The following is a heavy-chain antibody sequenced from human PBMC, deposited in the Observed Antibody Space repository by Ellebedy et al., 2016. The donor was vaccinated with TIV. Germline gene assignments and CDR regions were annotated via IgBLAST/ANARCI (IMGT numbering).Heavy chain of an antibody. V-gene: IGHV3-30-3*01. J-gene: IGHJ4*02. CDR2: TSYDVSSK. Sequence: GESLKISCAASGFTFSSYAMHWVRQAPGKGLEWVAVTSYDVSSKYYADSVQGRFTISRDNSKNTLYLQMNSLIPEDTALYYCARGTEQEKLLCSCDYWGQGILVTVSS. CDR1: GFTFSSYA. D-gene: IGHD2-2*01. CDR3: ARGTEQEKLLCSCDY.